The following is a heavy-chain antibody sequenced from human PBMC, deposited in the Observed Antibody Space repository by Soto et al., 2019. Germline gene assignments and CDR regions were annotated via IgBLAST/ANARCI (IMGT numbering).Heavy chain of an antibody. Sequence: GGSLRLSCAVSGFTFTDYYMNWIRQAPGKGLEWVSYISTSSSLTNYADSVRGRFAISRDNAKNSLYLQMNSLRDEDTAVYYCARQAPGELTAFDYWGQGTLVTVSS. CDR3: ARQAPGELTAFDY. D-gene: IGHD1-26*01. CDR2: ISTSSSLT. J-gene: IGHJ4*02. V-gene: IGHV3-11*06. CDR1: GFTFTDYY.